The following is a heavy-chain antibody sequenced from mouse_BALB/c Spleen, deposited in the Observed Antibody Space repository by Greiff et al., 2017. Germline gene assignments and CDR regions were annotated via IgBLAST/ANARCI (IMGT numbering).Heavy chain of an antibody. J-gene: IGHJ4*01. D-gene: IGHD2-14*01. V-gene: IGHV3-8*02. CDR1: GDSITSGY. Sequence: EVQLQESGPSLVKPSQTLSLTCSVTGDSITSGYWNWIRKFPGNKLEYMGYISYSGSTYYNPSLKSRISITRDTSKNQYYLQLNSVTTEDTATYYCARNDRYDVFYAMDYWGQGTSVTVSS. CDR3: ARNDRYDVFYAMDY. CDR2: ISYSGST.